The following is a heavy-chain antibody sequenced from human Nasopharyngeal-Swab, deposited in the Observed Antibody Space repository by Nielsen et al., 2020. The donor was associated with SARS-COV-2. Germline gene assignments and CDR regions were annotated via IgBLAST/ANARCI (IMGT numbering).Heavy chain of an antibody. CDR3: AKGRSYSEEGYFDY. CDR1: GFTFSSYA. D-gene: IGHD6-13*01. V-gene: IGHV3-23*01. J-gene: IGHJ4*02. Sequence: GESLQISCAASGFTFSSYAMSWVRQAPGKGLEWVSAISGSGGSTYYADSVKGRFTISRDNSKNSLYLQMNSLRTEDTALYYCAKGRSYSEEGYFDYWGQGTLVTVSS. CDR2: ISGSGGST.